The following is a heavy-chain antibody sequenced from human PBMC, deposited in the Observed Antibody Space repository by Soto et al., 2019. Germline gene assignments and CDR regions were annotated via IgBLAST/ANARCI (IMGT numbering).Heavy chain of an antibody. CDR2: FDPEDGET. J-gene: IGHJ3*02. D-gene: IGHD3-10*01. V-gene: IGHV1-24*01. Sequence: GASVKVSCKVSGYTLSELSMHWVRQAPGKGLEWMGGFDPEDGETIYAQKFQGRVTMTEDTSTDTAYMELSSLRSEDTAVYYCATDSITMVRGVIITWVPFDIWG. CDR3: ATDSITMVRGVIITWVPFDI. CDR1: GYTLSELS.